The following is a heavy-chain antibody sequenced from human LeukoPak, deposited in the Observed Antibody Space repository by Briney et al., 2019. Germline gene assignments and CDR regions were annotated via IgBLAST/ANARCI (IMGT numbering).Heavy chain of an antibody. Sequence: PGGSLRLSCAASGFTFSSYAMHWVRQAPGKGLEWVAVISYDGSNKYYADSVKGRFTISRDNSKNTLYLQMNSLRAEDTAVYYCAKVGLRYFDWSNYFDYWGQGTLVTVSS. V-gene: IGHV3-30*04. CDR3: AKVGLRYFDWSNYFDY. D-gene: IGHD3-9*01. J-gene: IGHJ4*02. CDR1: GFTFSSYA. CDR2: ISYDGSNK.